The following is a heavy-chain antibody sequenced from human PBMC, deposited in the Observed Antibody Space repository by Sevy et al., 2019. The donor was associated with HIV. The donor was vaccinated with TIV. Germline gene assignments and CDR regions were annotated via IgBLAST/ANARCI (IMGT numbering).Heavy chain of an antibody. Sequence: GGSLRLSCAASGFTFSSYWMHWVRQAPGKGLVWVSRINSDGSSTSYADSVKGRLTISRDNAKNTLYLQMNSLRAEDTAGYYCARVTGSSSPNYYCYYMDVWGKGTTVTVSS. CDR1: GFTFSSYW. J-gene: IGHJ6*03. CDR3: ARVTGSSSPNYYCYYMDV. D-gene: IGHD6-13*01. CDR2: INSDGSST. V-gene: IGHV3-74*01.